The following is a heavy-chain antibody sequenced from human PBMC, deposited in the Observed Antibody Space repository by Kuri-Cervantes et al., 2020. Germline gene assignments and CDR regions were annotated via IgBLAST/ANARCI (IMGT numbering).Heavy chain of an antibody. Sequence: ASVKVSCKASGYTFNSFDINWARQATGQGLEYLGWMNADDGHTGYAQKFQGRVTMTRDTSTNTAFMELSSLTSEDTAVYYCARRGVLGPGSSRLDSWGQGTLVTVSS. V-gene: IGHV1-8*01. CDR1: GYTFNSFD. J-gene: IGHJ4*02. CDR3: ARRGVLGPGSSRLDS. D-gene: IGHD3-16*02. CDR2: MNADDGHT.